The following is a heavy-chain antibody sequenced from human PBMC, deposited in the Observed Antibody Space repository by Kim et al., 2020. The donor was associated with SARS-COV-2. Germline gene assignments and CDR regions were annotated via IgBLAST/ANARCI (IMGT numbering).Heavy chain of an antibody. CDR3: ARELVLLWFGEPFPALSNYGMEV. V-gene: IGHV3-48*02. CDR1: GFTFSRYS. CDR2: ISSSSSTI. D-gene: IGHD3-10*01. J-gene: IGHJ6*02. Sequence: GGSLRLSCAASGFTFSRYSMNWVRQAPGKWLEWGSYISSSSSTIYYADSVKGRFTISRDNAKNSLYLQMNSLRDEDTAVYYCARELVLLWFGEPFPALSNYGMEVWGQGTTVNVSS.